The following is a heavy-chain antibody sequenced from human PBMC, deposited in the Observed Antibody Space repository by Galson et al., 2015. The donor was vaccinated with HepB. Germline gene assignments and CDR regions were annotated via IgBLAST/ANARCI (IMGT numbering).Heavy chain of an antibody. CDR1: GGTFSSYA. Sequence: SVKVSCKASGGTFSSYAISWVRQAPGQGLEWMGRIIPILGIANYAQKFQGRVTITADKSTSTAYMELSSLRSEDTAVYYCARGSVVVTAKYNWFEPWGQGTLVTVSS. V-gene: IGHV1-69*04. J-gene: IGHJ5*02. CDR3: ARGSVVVTAKYNWFEP. D-gene: IGHD2-21*02. CDR2: IIPILGIA.